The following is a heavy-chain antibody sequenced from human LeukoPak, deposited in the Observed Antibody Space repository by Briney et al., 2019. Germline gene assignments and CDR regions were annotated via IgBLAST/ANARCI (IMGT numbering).Heavy chain of an antibody. J-gene: IGHJ5*02. D-gene: IGHD3-3*01. Sequence: ASVKVSCKASGYTFTSYGISWVRQAPGQGLEWMGIINPSGGSTSYAQKFQGRVTMARDTSTSTVYMELSSLRSEDTAVYYCARSPYYDFWSGYLNWFDPWGQGTLVTVSS. CDR2: INPSGGST. V-gene: IGHV1-46*01. CDR1: GYTFTSYG. CDR3: ARSPYYDFWSGYLNWFDP.